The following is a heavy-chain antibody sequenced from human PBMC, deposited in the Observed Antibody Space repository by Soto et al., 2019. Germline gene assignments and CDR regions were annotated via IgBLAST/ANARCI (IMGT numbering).Heavy chain of an antibody. CDR2: INGDGGGNGGST. CDR3: AKRPLTWYLGLDY. CDR1: GFTFSNYA. D-gene: IGHD3-9*01. J-gene: IGHJ4*02. V-gene: IGHV3-23*01. Sequence: VQLLESGGGLVQPGGSLRLSCAASGFTFSNYAMTWVRQAPGKGLEWVSAINGDGGGNGGSTYYADSVKGRFTISRDNSRNTLYLHMNNLRVEDTPVYYCAKRPLTWYLGLDYWGQGALVTVS.